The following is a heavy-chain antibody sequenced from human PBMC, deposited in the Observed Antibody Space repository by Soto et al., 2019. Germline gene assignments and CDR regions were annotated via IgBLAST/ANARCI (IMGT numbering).Heavy chain of an antibody. V-gene: IGHV1-69*12. D-gene: IGHD4-17*01. CDR3: ARGDATKIVVTTYYGMDV. Sequence: QVQLVQSGAEVKKPGSSVKVSCKASGGSLSNYGISWVRQAPGQGLEWMGGIIPVFGTANYAQKFQGRVTISADESISIVYMAVISLRSEDTYVYYCARGDATKIVVTTYYGMDVWGQGTTVTVSS. CDR1: GGSLSNYG. J-gene: IGHJ6*02. CDR2: IIPVFGTA.